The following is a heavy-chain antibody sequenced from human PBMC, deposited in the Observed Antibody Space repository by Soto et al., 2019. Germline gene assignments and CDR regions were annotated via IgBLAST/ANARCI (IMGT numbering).Heavy chain of an antibody. V-gene: IGHV3-7*03. CDR2: INQDGSVK. J-gene: IGHJ4*02. CDR1: GFDFRNYW. Sequence: PGGSLRLSCAASGFDFRNYWMTWVRQAPGKGLQWVANINQDGSVKYFVDSLKGRFTMSRDNARDSLYLQMSSLRAEDTAVYHCARIGYSSSSLDYWGQGAL. D-gene: IGHD6-6*01. CDR3: ARIGYSSSSLDY.